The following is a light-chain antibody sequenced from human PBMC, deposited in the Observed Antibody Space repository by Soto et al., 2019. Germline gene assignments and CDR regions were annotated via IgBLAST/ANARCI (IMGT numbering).Light chain of an antibody. CDR3: QHYNSYSEA. CDR1: QTISSW. CDR2: EAS. J-gene: IGKJ1*01. Sequence: DIQMTQSPSTLSGSVGDRVTITCRASQTISSWLAWYQQKPGKAPKLLIYEASTLKSGVPSRFSGSGSGTEFTLTISSLQPDDFATYYCQHYNSYSEAFRQGTKVDIK. V-gene: IGKV1-5*03.